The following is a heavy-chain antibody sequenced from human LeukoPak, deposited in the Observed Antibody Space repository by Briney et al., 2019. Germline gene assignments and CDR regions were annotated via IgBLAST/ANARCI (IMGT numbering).Heavy chain of an antibody. D-gene: IGHD2-8*01. CDR3: ARARWYCTNGVCYRSWFDP. CDR2: INHSGST. J-gene: IGHJ5*02. V-gene: IGHV4-34*01. Sequence: SKTLSLTCAVYGGSFSGYYWSWIRQPPGKGLEWIGEINHSGSTNYNPSLKSRVTISVDTSKNQFSLKLSSVTAADTAVYYCARARWYCTNGVCYRSWFDPWGQGTLVTVSS. CDR1: GGSFSGYY.